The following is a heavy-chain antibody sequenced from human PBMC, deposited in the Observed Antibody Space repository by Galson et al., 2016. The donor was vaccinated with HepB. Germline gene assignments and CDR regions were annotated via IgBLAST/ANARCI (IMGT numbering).Heavy chain of an antibody. CDR1: GFTFSNYH. J-gene: IGHJ4*02. V-gene: IGHV3-48*02. CDR3: ARVGRPYDPWAGDFDY. Sequence: SLRLSCAASGFTFSNYHMFWVRQAPGKGLEWISHITISGGTTYYADSVRGRFTISRDNAKNSLYLQMNSLRDEDTAVYYCARVGRPYDPWAGDFDYWGQGTLVTVSS. CDR2: ITISGGTT. D-gene: IGHD3-16*01.